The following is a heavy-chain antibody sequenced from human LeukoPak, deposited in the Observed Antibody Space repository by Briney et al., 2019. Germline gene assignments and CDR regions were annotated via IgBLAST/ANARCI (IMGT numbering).Heavy chain of an antibody. CDR3: ARRGHCSSTSCYWRGPFDY. J-gene: IGHJ4*02. Sequence: SETLSLTCAVYGGSFSGYYWSWVRQPPGKGLEWIGEINHSGSTNYNPSLKSRVTISVDTSKNQFSLKLSSVTAADTAVYYCARRGHCSSTSCYWRGPFDYWGQGTLVTVSS. V-gene: IGHV4-34*01. CDR1: GGSFSGYY. CDR2: INHSGST. D-gene: IGHD2-2*01.